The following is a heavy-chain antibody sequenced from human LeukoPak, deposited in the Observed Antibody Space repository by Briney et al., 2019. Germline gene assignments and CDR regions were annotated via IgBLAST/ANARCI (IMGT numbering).Heavy chain of an antibody. J-gene: IGHJ3*02. Sequence: SETLSLTCAVSGGSISSSNWWSWVRQPPGKGLEWIGDIYHSGSTNYNPSLKSRVTISVDKSKNQFSLKLSSVTAADTAVYYCASGYYYDSSGYYPWAFDIWGQGTMVTVSS. CDR3: ASGYYYDSSGYYPWAFDI. CDR1: GGSISSSNW. CDR2: IYHSGST. V-gene: IGHV4-4*02. D-gene: IGHD3-22*01.